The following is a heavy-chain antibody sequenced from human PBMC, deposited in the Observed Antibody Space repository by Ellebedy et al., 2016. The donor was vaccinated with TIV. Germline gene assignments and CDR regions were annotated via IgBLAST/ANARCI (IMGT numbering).Heavy chain of an antibody. V-gene: IGHV3-53*01. CDR1: GFSLSSNY. CDR3: ARVDLGLAFDY. D-gene: IGHD3/OR15-3a*01. J-gene: IGHJ4*02. CDR2: IYSAGNT. Sequence: GESLKISCAVSGFSLSSNYMSWVRQAPGKGLEWVPIIYSAGNTYYADSVKGRFTISRDTSKNTVFLQMNSLRAEDTAVYYCARVDLGLAFDYWGRGTLVTVSS.